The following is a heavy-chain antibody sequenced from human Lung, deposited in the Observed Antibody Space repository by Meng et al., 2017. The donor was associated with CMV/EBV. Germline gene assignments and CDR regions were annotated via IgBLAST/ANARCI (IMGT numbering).Heavy chain of an antibody. CDR2: IYYTGST. D-gene: IGHD3-10*01. J-gene: IGHJ1*01. V-gene: IGHV4-59*01. CDR3: AATALVRGVRGTYFPH. CDR1: GGSISNYY. Sequence: SXTLSLXCTVSGGSISNYYWSWIRQPPGKGLEWIGYIYYTGSTNSNPSLKSRVTISIDTSKNQFSLKLISVTAADTAMYYCAATALVRGVRGTYFPHWGQGTRVTVSS.